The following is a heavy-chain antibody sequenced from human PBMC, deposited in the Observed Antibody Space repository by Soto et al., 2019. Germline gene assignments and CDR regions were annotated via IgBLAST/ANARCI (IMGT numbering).Heavy chain of an antibody. CDR1: GGSFSGPS. D-gene: IGHD3-22*01. J-gene: IGHJ4*02. CDR2: IKHIGST. CDR3: ARGQPPAKLVAIIWGAKNYFDD. Sequence: QVQLQQWGAGLLKPSETMSLTCAVYGGSFSGPSWSWIRQPPGKGLEWIGEIKHIGSTNYNPSLKSRLTISVDTSKNQFSLKLSSVTAADPAVYYCARGQPPAKLVAIIWGAKNYFDDWGQGNLVTVSS. V-gene: IGHV4-34*01.